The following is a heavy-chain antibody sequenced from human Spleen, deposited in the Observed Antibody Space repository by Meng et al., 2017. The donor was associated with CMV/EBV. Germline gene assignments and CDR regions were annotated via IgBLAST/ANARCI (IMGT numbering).Heavy chain of an antibody. D-gene: IGHD3-22*01. CDR3: ARDFYEYDNSGYYDDTFDI. CDR1: GYTFTSYD. CDR2: MNPKSGNK. V-gene: IGHV1-8*01. Sequence: ASVKVSCKASGYTFTSYDINWVRQVTGQGLEWMGWMNPKSGNKGYAQKFKGRVTVTTDTSTSTAYMELRSLRSDDTAVYYCARDFYEYDNSGYYDDTFDIWGQGTMVTVSS. J-gene: IGHJ3*02.